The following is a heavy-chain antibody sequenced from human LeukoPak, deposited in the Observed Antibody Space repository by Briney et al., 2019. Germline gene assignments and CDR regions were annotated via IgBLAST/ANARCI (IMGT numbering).Heavy chain of an antibody. CDR1: GGSISSYY. V-gene: IGHV4-59*01. Sequence: PSETLSLTCTVSGGSISSYYWSWIRQPPGKGLEWIGYIYYSGSTNYNPSLKSRVTISVDTSKNRFSLKLSSVTAADTAVYYCARSYYDSSGYFSFDYWGQGTLVTVSS. J-gene: IGHJ4*02. CDR3: ARSYYDSSGYFSFDY. D-gene: IGHD3-22*01. CDR2: IYYSGST.